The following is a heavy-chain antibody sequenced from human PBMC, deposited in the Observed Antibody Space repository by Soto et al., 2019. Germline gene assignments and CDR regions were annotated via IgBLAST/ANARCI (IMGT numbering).Heavy chain of an antibody. Sequence: PSETLSLTCVVSNYSISSDHYWGWIRQPPGKGLEWIGTVYHSGSSYNNPSLRGRLTISVDTSKNQFSLQLNSVTAADTAVYHCARVVNDSSGSYFDFWGRGTLVTVS. D-gene: IGHD3-22*01. V-gene: IGHV4-38-2*01. CDR1: NYSISSDHY. J-gene: IGHJ4*02. CDR3: ARVVNDSSGSYFDF. CDR2: VYHSGSS.